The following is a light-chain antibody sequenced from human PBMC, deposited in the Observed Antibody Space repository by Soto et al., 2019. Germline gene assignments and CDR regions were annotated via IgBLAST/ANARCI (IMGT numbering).Light chain of an antibody. CDR2: VAS. Sequence: DIQMTQSQSAMSASVGDRVTITFGGRQGIRTFLEWYQQKPGKAPKLLIYVASSLQSGVPSRFSGSGSETDFTLTISSLQPEDFATYSCQQSYSSTWTFGQGTKVNIK. J-gene: IGKJ1*01. V-gene: IGKV1-39*01. CDR3: QQSYSSTWT. CDR1: QGIRTF.